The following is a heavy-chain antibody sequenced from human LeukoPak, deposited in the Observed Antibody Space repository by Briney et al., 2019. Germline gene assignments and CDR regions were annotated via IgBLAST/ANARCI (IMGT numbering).Heavy chain of an antibody. CDR3: ARRAVRQLVRGGAFDY. D-gene: IGHD6-6*01. V-gene: IGHV4-34*01. CDR2: INHSGRT. CDR1: GGSFSGYY. Sequence: SETLSLTCAVYGGSFSGYYWSWIRQPPGKGLEWIGEINHSGRTNYNPSLKSRVTISVDTSKNQFSLKLSSVTAADTAVYYCARRAVRQLVRGGAFDYWGQGTLVTVSS. J-gene: IGHJ4*02.